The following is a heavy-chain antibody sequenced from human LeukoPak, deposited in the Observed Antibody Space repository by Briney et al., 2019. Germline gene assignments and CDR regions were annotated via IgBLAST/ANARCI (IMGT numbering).Heavy chain of an antibody. D-gene: IGHD3-22*01. CDR3: AKDLVYDSRDY. V-gene: IGHV3-30*18. J-gene: IGHJ4*02. Sequence: GGSLRLSCAASGFTFTNFGMHWVRQAPGKGLEWLAVISYHGSHKYYADSVTGRFTISRDNSKNTLYLQMNSLRAEDTAVYYCAKDLVYDSRDYWGQGTLVTVSS. CDR2: ISYHGSHK. CDR1: GFTFTNFG.